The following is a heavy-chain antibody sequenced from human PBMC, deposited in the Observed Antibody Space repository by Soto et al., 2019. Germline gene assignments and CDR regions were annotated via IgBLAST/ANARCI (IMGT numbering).Heavy chain of an antibody. Sequence: PSETLSLTCTVSGGSISCYYWSWIRQPPEKGLEWVGYIDDSGSTNYNPSLKSRVTISVDTSKNQSSLKLSSVSAADTAVYYCAREGGTTYYDILTGATPSPTRLDVRGQGTTVTVSS. CDR1: GGSISCYY. CDR3: AREGGTTYYDILTGATPSPTRLDV. D-gene: IGHD3-9*01. J-gene: IGHJ6*02. CDR2: IDDSGST. V-gene: IGHV4-59*01.